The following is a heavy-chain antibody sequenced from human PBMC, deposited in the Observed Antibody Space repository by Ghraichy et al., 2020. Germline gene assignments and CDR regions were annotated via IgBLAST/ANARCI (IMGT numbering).Heavy chain of an antibody. CDR1: GGSFSGYY. J-gene: IGHJ4*02. CDR2: INHSGST. D-gene: IGHD3-22*01. CDR3: ARTTPYYYDSSGYYFDY. V-gene: IGHV4-34*01. Sequence: ETLSLTCAVYGGSFSGYYWSWIRQPPGKGLEWIGEINHSGSTNYNPSLKSRVTISVDTSKNQFSLKLSSVTAADTAVYYCARTTPYYYDSSGYYFDYWGQGTLVTVSS.